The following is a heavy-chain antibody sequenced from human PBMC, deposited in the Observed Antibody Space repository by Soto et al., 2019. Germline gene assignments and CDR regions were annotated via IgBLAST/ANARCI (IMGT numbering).Heavy chain of an antibody. Sequence: SETLSLTCAVYGGSFSGYYWSWIRQPPGKGLEWIGEINHSGSTNYNPSLKSRVTISVDTSKNQFSLKLSSVTAADTAVYYCARGPRWGSKARADPNYYYYYMDVWGKGTTVTVSS. J-gene: IGHJ6*03. V-gene: IGHV4-34*01. CDR1: GGSFSGYY. D-gene: IGHD3-16*01. CDR3: ARGPRWGSKARADPNYYYYYMDV. CDR2: INHSGST.